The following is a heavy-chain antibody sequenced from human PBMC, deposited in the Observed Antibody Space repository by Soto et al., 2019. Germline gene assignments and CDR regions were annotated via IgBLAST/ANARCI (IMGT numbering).Heavy chain of an antibody. Sequence: SETLSLTCAVYGGSFSCYYWIWIRQPPGKGLEWIGEINHSGSTNYNPSLKSRVTISVDTSKNQFSLKLGSVTAADTAVYYCARGGPSSSWYRGYSYYYGMDVWGQGTTVTVSS. CDR2: INHSGST. J-gene: IGHJ6*02. CDR3: ARGGPSSSWYRGYSYYYGMDV. CDR1: GGSFSCYY. V-gene: IGHV4-34*01. D-gene: IGHD6-13*01.